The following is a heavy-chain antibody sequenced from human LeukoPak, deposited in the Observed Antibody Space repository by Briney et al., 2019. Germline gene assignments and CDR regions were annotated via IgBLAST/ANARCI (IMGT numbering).Heavy chain of an antibody. Sequence: SETLSLTCTVSGGSISSDGYYWGWIRQPPGKGLEWIGSIYYSGSTYYNPSLKSRVTISVDTSKNQFSLKLSSVTAADTAVYYCATNPSVDTAMVTSSVPHYGMDVWGQGTTVTVSS. V-gene: IGHV4-39*01. D-gene: IGHD5-18*01. CDR1: GGSISSDGYY. J-gene: IGHJ6*02. CDR3: ATNPSVDTAMVTSSVPHYGMDV. CDR2: IYYSGST.